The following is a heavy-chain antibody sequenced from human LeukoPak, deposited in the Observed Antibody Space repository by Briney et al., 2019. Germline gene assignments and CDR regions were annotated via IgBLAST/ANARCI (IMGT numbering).Heavy chain of an antibody. D-gene: IGHD3-3*01. V-gene: IGHV1-18*01. CDR3: ARNLFWSGYYTGLREYYFDY. J-gene: IGHJ4*02. Sequence: ASVKVSCKASGGTFSSYAISWVRQAPGQGLEWMGWISAYNGNTNYAQKLQGRVTMTTDTSTSTAYMELRSLRSDDTAVYYCARNLFWSGYYTGLREYYFDYWGQGTLVTVSS. CDR2: ISAYNGNT. CDR1: GGTFSSYA.